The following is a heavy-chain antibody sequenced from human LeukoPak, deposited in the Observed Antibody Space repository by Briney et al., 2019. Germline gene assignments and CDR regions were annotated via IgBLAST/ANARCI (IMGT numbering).Heavy chain of an antibody. D-gene: IGHD2-2*01. V-gene: IGHV5-10-1*01. CDR3: PIVVAVERYCSSTSCYWVDAFDI. CDR1: GSSFTSYW. Sequence: GESLKISCKGSGSSFTSYWISWVRQMPGKGLEWMGRIDPSDSYTNYSPSFQGHVTISADKSISTAYLQSSNLKASDTAMYYCPIVVAVERYCSSTSCYWVDAFDIWGQGTMVTVSS. J-gene: IGHJ3*02. CDR2: IDPSDSYT.